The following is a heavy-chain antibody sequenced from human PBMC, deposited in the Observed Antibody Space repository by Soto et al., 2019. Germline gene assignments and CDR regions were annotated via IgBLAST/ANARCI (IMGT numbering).Heavy chain of an antibody. CDR1: GYTFTSYA. V-gene: IGHV1-3*01. J-gene: IGHJ4*02. CDR2: INAGNGNT. CDR3: ARGSGYGLRIDY. D-gene: IGHD5-18*01. Sequence: QVQLVQSGAEVKKPGASVKVSCKASGYTFTSYAMHWVRQAPGQRLEWMGWINAGNGNTKYSQKFQGRVTITRDTSASTAYMELSSLRSEDTAVYYCARGSGYGLRIDYWGQGTLVTVSS.